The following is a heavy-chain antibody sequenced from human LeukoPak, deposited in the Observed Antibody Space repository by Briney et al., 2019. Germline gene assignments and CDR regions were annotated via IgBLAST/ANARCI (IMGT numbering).Heavy chain of an antibody. V-gene: IGHV1-18*01. CDR1: GYTLTSYG. J-gene: IGHJ4*02. CDR2: ISAYNGNT. Sequence: GASVKVSCKASGYTLTSYGISWVRQAPGQGLEWMGWISAYNGNTNYAQKLQGRVTMTTDTSTSTAYMELRSLRSDDTAVYYCARTYWYYDILTGYDYWGQGTLVTVSS. CDR3: ARTYWYYDILTGYDY. D-gene: IGHD3-9*01.